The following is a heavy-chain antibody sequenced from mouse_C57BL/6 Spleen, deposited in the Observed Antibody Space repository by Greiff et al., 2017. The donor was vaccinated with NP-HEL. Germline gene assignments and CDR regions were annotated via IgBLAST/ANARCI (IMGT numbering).Heavy chain of an antibody. CDR2: IYPGDGDT. J-gene: IGHJ1*03. V-gene: IGHV1-82*01. CDR1: GYAFRRSW. CDR3: ATLTGTLHWYFDV. Sequence: VQLPQSGPELVKPGASVKISCKASGYAFRRSWMNWVKQRPGKGLEWIGRIYPGDGDTNYNGKFKGKATLTADKSSSTAYMQLSSLTSEDSAVYFCATLTGTLHWYFDVWGTGTTVTVSS. D-gene: IGHD4-1*01.